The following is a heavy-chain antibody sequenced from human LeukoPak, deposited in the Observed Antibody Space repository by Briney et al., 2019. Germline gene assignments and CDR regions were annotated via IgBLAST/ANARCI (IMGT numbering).Heavy chain of an antibody. J-gene: IGHJ4*02. Sequence: GGSLRLSCAASGFTFSTYWMGWVRQAPGKGLEWVANIKQDGSDKFYVDSVKGRFTISRDNAKNSMYLQMSSLRAEDTAIYYCARVLPVASRDYWGQGTLVTVSS. CDR1: GFTFSTYW. D-gene: IGHD2-2*01. CDR2: IKQDGSDK. V-gene: IGHV3-7*01. CDR3: ARVLPVASRDY.